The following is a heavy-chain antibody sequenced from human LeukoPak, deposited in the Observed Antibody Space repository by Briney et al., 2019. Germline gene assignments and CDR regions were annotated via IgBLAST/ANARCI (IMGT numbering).Heavy chain of an antibody. Sequence: ASVKVSCKASGGTFSSYAISWVRQAPGQGLEWMGRIIPILGIANYAQKFQGRVTITADKSTSTAYMELSSLRSEDTAVYYCTRVLEFDQVFDYWGQGTLVTVSS. J-gene: IGHJ4*02. CDR1: GGTFSSYA. CDR3: TRVLEFDQVFDY. CDR2: IIPILGIA. D-gene: IGHD3-10*01. V-gene: IGHV1-69*04.